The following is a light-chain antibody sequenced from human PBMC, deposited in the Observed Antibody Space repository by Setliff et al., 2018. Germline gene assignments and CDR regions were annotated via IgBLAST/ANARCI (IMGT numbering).Light chain of an antibody. CDR2: EVS. CDR3: SSYTSSSTRV. CDR1: SSDVGYYNY. V-gene: IGLV2-14*01. J-gene: IGLJ1*01. Sequence: QSALAQPASVSGSPGQSITISCTGTSSDVGYYNYVSWYQQHPGKAPKLMIYEVSNRPSGVSNRFSGPKSGNTASLTISGLQAEDEADYYCSSYTSSSTRVFGTGTKVTVL.